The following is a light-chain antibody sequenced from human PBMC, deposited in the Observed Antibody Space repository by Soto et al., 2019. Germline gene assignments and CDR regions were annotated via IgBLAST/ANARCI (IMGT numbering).Light chain of an antibody. J-gene: IGLJ1*01. CDR3: SSYRSASTGV. Sequence: QSVLTQPASVSGSPGQSITISCTGTSSDVCGYNYVSWYQHHPGKAPKLIIYEVTNRPSGVSNRFSASKSGYTASLTISGLQAEDEADYYCSSYRSASTGVFGTGTKLTVL. CDR2: EVT. V-gene: IGLV2-14*01. CDR1: SSDVCGYNY.